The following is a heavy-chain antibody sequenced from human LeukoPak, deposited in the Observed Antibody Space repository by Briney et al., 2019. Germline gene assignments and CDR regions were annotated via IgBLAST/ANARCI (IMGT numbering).Heavy chain of an antibody. Sequence: TLSLTCTVSGGSISSGGYYWSWIRQPPGKGLEWIGEINHSGSTNYNLSLKSRVTISVDTSKNQFSLKLSSVTAADTAVYYCARSRLKTWFDPWGQGTLVTVSS. J-gene: IGHJ5*02. CDR2: INHSGST. CDR3: ARSRLKTWFDP. CDR1: GGSISSGGYY. V-gene: IGHV4-39*07.